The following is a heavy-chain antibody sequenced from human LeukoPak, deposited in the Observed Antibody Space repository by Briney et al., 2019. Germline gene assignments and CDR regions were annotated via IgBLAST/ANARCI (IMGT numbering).Heavy chain of an antibody. J-gene: IGHJ4*02. D-gene: IGHD4-11*01. CDR1: GYTFTSYG. Sequence: ASVKVSCKASGYTFTSYGISWVRQAPGQGLEWMGGIIPIFGTANYAQKFQGRVTITADESTSTAYMELSSLRSEDTAVYYCARGSRDYSNNRYWGQGTLVTVSS. V-gene: IGHV1-69*13. CDR2: IIPIFGTA. CDR3: ARGSRDYSNNRY.